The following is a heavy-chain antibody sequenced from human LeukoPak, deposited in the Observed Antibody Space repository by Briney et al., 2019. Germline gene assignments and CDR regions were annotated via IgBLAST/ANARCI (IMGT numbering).Heavy chain of an antibody. D-gene: IGHD3-22*01. CDR3: ARGLYDSSGYYLFDY. CDR2: IYTSGRS. Sequence: SETLSLTCSVSGGPIDSGSYYWTWIRQPAGKGLEWIGRIYTSGRSDYNPSLKSRVTISFDTSKNQFSLKLTSVTAADTAVYYCARGLYDSSGYYLFDYWGQGTLVTVSS. V-gene: IGHV4-61*02. J-gene: IGHJ4*02. CDR1: GGPIDSGSYY.